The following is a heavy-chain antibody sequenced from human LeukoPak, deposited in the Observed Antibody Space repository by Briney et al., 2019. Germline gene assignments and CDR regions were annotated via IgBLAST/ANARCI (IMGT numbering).Heavy chain of an antibody. CDR3: ARDRSGVVPTDM. D-gene: IGHD2-2*01. J-gene: IGHJ4*02. Sequence: GGSLRLSCAASGSTFSSYSMNWVRQAPGKGLEWVSSISSSSSYIYYADSVKGRFTISRDNAKNSLYLQMNSLRAEDTAVYYCARDRSGVVPTDMWGQGTLVTVSS. CDR2: ISSSSSYI. CDR1: GSTFSSYS. V-gene: IGHV3-21*01.